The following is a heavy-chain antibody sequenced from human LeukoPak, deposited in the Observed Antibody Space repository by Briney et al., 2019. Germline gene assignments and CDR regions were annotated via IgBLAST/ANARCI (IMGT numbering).Heavy chain of an antibody. V-gene: IGHV3-30*18. CDR2: ISYDGSNK. CDR1: GFTFSSYG. J-gene: IGHJ6*02. CDR3: AKDELRFLEWLLSRMDV. Sequence: GWSLRLSCAASGFTFSSYGMHWVRQAPGKGLEWVAVISYDGSNKYYADSVKGRFTISRDNSKNTLYLQMNSLRAEDTAVYYCAKDELRFLEWLLSRMDVWGQGTTVTDSS. D-gene: IGHD3-3*01.